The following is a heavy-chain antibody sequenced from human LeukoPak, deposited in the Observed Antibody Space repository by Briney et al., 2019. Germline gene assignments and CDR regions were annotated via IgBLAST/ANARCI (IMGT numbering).Heavy chain of an antibody. CDR2: IGPSGTNT. CDR1: GITFSTYT. CDR3: ARASYNHGWFDP. D-gene: IGHD1-1*01. Sequence: GGSLRLSCVVSGITFSTYTMNWVRQAPGKGLEWVSSIGPSGTNTHYADSVKGRFTISRDNSKNTLYLQMNSLRAEDTAVYYCARASYNHGWFDPWGQGTLVTVSS. J-gene: IGHJ5*02. V-gene: IGHV3-21*01.